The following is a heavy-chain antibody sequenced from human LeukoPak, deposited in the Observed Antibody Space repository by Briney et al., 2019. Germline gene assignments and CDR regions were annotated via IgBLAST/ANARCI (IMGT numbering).Heavy chain of an antibody. D-gene: IGHD1-26*01. J-gene: IGHJ4*02. CDR1: GDSISSALW. CDR2: ISRDRST. V-gene: IGHV4-4*02. Sequence: PSETLSLTCAVSGDSISSALWWNWVRQPPGKGLDWIGEISRDRSTKYNPSLKNRVTISKDNSKNQFSLKLNSVTAADTAVYYCTTSSGWYSLNYWGQGVLITVSS. CDR3: TTSSGWYSLNY.